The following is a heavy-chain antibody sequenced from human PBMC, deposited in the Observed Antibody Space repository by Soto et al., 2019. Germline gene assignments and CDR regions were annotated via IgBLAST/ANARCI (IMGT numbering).Heavy chain of an antibody. J-gene: IGHJ1*01. CDR2: ISYDGSNK. V-gene: IGHV3-30*18. D-gene: IGHD3-9*01. Sequence: QVQLVESGGGVVQPGRSLRLSCAASGFTFSSYGMHWVRQAPGKGLEWVAVISYDGSNKYYADSVKGRFTISRDNSKNTLYLQMNSLRAEDTAVYYCAKDLSRNVLRYFDWSAPQHWGQGTLVTVSS. CDR1: GFTFSSYG. CDR3: AKDLSRNVLRYFDWSAPQH.